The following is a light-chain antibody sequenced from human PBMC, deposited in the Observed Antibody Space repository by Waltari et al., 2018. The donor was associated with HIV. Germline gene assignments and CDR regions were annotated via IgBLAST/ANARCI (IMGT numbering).Light chain of an antibody. CDR1: QGISAA. V-gene: IGKV1-13*02. CDR3: QQFNSYPLT. Sequence: AMQFNQPPSSLSAAVAATIITPCRTSQGISAALAWYRQKPGKTPELLIHDLSTLQSGVPSKFSGSGSGTDFTLTINRLQPEDSATYYCQQFNSYPLTFGQGTRLEIK. CDR2: DLS. J-gene: IGKJ5*01.